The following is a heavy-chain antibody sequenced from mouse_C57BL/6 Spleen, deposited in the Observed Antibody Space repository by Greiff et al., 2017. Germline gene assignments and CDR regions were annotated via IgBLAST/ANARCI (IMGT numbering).Heavy chain of an antibody. CDR2: ISSGSSTI. CDR3: ARPPHYYAMDY. CDR1: GFTFSDYG. V-gene: IGHV5-17*01. Sequence: EVKVVESGGGLVKPGGSLKLSCAASGFTFSDYGLHWVRQSPEKGLEWVAYISSGSSTIYYADTVKGRFTISSDNAKNTLFLQMTRLRSEDTAMYYCARPPHYYAMDYWGQGTSVTVSS. J-gene: IGHJ4*01.